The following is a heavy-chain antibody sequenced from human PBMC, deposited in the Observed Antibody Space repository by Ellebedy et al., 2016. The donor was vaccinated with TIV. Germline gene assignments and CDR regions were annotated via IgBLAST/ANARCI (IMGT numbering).Heavy chain of an antibody. CDR2: IKQDGGEK. D-gene: IGHD3-22*01. CDR3: ARDPMIWIFDY. CDR1: GFTFSNYC. Sequence: PGGSLRLSCAASGFTFSNYCMSWVRQAPGKGLEWVANIKQDGGEKNYVDSVKGRFTISRDNAKSSLYLQMNSLRAEDTAVYYCARDPMIWIFDYWGQGTLVTVSS. J-gene: IGHJ4*02. V-gene: IGHV3-7*01.